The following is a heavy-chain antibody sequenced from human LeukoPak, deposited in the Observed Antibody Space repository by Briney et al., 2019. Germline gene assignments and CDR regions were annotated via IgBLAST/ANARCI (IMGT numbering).Heavy chain of an antibody. Sequence: SETLSLTCAVYGGSFSGYYWGWIRQPPGKGLEWIGSIYYSGSTYYNPSLKSRVTISVDTSKNQFSLKLSSVTAADTAVYYCARSITMIVVVHDIWGQGTMVTVSS. CDR2: IYYSGST. D-gene: IGHD3-22*01. V-gene: IGHV4-39*01. CDR1: GGSFSGYY. J-gene: IGHJ3*02. CDR3: ARSITMIVVVHDI.